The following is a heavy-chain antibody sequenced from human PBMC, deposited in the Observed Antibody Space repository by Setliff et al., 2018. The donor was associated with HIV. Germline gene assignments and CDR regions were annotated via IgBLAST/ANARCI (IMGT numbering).Heavy chain of an antibody. J-gene: IGHJ4*02. CDR2: ISSSGTYI. D-gene: IGHD6-19*01. CDR1: GMTFSDAW. V-gene: IGHV3-21*01. Sequence: GSLRLSCAASGMTFSDAWMTWVRQAPGKGLEWVSSISSSGTYIYYADSMKGRFTISRDKAGNSLYLQMNNVRAEDTAVYYCTRMIPPRSNRFSSGWFDYWGQGTVVTVSS. CDR3: TRMIPPRSNRFSSGWFDY.